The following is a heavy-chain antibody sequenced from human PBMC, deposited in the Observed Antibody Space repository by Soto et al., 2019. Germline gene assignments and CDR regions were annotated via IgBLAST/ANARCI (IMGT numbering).Heavy chain of an antibody. CDR2: TYFRSKWYN. J-gene: IGHJ5*02. CDR3: ANGDNRCPKNGYAFDP. V-gene: IGHV6-1*01. D-gene: IGHD5-12*01. CDR1: GDSVSSNTAS. Sequence: SQTLSLTCAISGDSVSSNTASWNWIRQSPSRGLEWLGRTYFRSKWYNDYAVSVKSRIIINPDTSNNQFSLQLNSVTPEDTAVFFCANGDNRCPKNGYAFDPWGQGIMVTVSS.